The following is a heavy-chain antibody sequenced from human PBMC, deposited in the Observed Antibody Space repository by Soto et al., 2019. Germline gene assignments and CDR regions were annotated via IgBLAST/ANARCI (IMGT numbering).Heavy chain of an antibody. CDR3: AREPPVAGTDY. J-gene: IGHJ4*02. CDR2: INAGNGNT. Sequence: ASVKVSCKASGYTFTSYAMHWVRQAPGQRLEWMGWINAGNGNTKYSQKFQGRVTITRDTSESTAYMELSSLRSGDTAVYYCAREPPVAGTDYWGQGTLVTVSS. V-gene: IGHV1-3*01. CDR1: GYTFTSYA. D-gene: IGHD6-19*01.